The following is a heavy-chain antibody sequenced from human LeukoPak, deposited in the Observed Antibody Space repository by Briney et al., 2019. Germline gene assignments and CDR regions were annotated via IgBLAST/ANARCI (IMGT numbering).Heavy chain of an antibody. J-gene: IGHJ6*02. V-gene: IGHV5-51*01. CDR2: IYPGDPDT. CDR1: GYSFTSYW. Sequence: GESLKISCKGSGYSFTSYWIGWVRQMPGKGLEWMGIIYPGDPDTRYSPSFQGQVTISADESISTAYLQWSSLKASDTAMYYCARHRGYGDYGPGYYYYYGMDVWGQGTTVTVSS. D-gene: IGHD4-17*01. CDR3: ARHRGYGDYGPGYYYYYGMDV.